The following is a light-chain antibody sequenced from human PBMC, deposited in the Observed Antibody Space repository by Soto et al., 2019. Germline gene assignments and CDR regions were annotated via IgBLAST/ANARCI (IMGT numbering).Light chain of an antibody. J-gene: IGKJ4*01. V-gene: IGKV3-15*01. CDR3: QQYKNWPLT. CDR2: GAS. CDR1: QSVSSN. Sequence: EIVMTQSPATLSVSPGGRATLSCRASQSVSSNLAWYQQKPGQAPRRLIFGASTRATGFPARFSASRSGTELTLTISSLQSEDFAVYYCQQYKNWPLTFGGATRVETK.